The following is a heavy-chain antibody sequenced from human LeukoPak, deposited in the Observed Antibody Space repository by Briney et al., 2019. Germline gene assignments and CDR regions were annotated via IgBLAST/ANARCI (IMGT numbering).Heavy chain of an antibody. CDR1: GFIISTYG. D-gene: IGHD3-22*01. CDR3: ARDDDGRGYYGHFGA. Sequence: PGGSLRLSCAASGFIISTYGMNWVRQAPGKGLEWVSYISGSGGTTMYYADSVKGRFTISRDNVKNSLYLQMNSLRDEDTALYYCARDDDGRGYYGHFGAWGQGTLVTVSS. CDR2: ISGSGGTTM. V-gene: IGHV3-48*02. J-gene: IGHJ5*02.